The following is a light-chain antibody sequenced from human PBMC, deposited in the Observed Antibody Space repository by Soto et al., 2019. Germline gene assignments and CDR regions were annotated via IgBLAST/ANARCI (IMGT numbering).Light chain of an antibody. CDR1: QSISSY. V-gene: IGKV1-39*01. CDR2: GAS. J-gene: IGKJ4*01. Sequence: DIQMTQSPSSLSASVGDRVTITCRASQSISSYLNWYQQKPGKAPKLLIYGASSLQSGVPSRFSGSGSGTDFTLTISSLQPEDFATYSCQQANSFPLTFGGGTKVDIK. CDR3: QQANSFPLT.